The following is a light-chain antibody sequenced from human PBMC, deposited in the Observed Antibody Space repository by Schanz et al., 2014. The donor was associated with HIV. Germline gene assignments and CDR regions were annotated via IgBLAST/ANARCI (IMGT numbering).Light chain of an antibody. J-gene: IGLJ3*02. Sequence: QSVLTQPPSASATPGQRVTISCSGGGSNLGNNYANWYQQPPGTAPQVLIYSNDQRPSGVPDRFFGSRSGTSASLDITGLQSEDEADYYCAAWDDSLKAWVFGGGTKLTVL. CDR2: SND. CDR1: GSNLGNNY. V-gene: IGLV1-44*01. CDR3: AAWDDSLKAWV.